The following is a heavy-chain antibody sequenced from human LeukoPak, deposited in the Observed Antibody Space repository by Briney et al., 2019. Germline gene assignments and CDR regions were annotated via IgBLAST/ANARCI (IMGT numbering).Heavy chain of an antibody. V-gene: IGHV4-34*01. CDR2: INHSGST. D-gene: IGHD3-22*01. Sequence: SETLSLTCAVYGGSFSGYYWSWIRQPPGKGLEWIGEINHSGSTNYNPSLKSRVTISVDTSKNQFSLKLSSVTAADTAVYYCARDRQYYYDSSGYLDYWGQGTLVTVSS. J-gene: IGHJ4*02. CDR3: ARDRQYYYDSSGYLDY. CDR1: GGSFSGYY.